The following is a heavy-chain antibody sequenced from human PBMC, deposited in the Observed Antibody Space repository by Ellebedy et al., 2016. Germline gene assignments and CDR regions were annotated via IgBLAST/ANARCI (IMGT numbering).Heavy chain of an antibody. D-gene: IGHD4-23*01. CDR1: GGPISDDYW. V-gene: IGHV4-4*02. CDR2: IHHSGTT. CDR3: AKQGMMWVGGKKVGGWFDP. J-gene: IGHJ5*02. Sequence: SETLSLTCTVSGGPISDDYWWTWVRQAPGKGLEWIGEIHHSGTTNYNPSLKSRLTISVDKSKKQFSLRLRSVTAADTAVYYCAKQGMMWVGGKKVGGWFDPWGQGILVTVSS.